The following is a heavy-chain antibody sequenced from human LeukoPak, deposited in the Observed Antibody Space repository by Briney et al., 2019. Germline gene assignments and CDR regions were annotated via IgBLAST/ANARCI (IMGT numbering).Heavy chain of an antibody. CDR1: GYTFTNYW. Sequence: GESLKISCKGSGYTFTNYWIGWVRQMPGKGLEFMGIIYPGDSDTRYSPSFQGQVTISVDKSINTAYLQWSSLKASDSAMYYCARAGYSNRWEGVDYWGQGTLVTVSS. J-gene: IGHJ4*02. V-gene: IGHV5-51*01. CDR2: IYPGDSDT. D-gene: IGHD2/OR15-2a*01. CDR3: ARAGYSNRWEGVDY.